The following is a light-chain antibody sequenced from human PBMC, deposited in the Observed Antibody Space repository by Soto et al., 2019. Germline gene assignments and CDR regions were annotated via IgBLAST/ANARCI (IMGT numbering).Light chain of an antibody. CDR1: RSVRSY. V-gene: IGKV3-11*01. Sequence: EIVLTQSPATLSLSPGERATLSCRASRSVRSYLAWYQQKPGQAPRLLIYDASNRAAGIPARFSGSGSETDFTLPISNLEPEDFAVDYCQQRYAWPPITFGQGTRLEIK. CDR3: QQRYAWPPIT. CDR2: DAS. J-gene: IGKJ5*01.